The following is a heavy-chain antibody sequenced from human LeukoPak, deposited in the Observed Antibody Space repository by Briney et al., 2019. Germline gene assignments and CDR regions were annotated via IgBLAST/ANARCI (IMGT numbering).Heavy chain of an antibody. Sequence: PGGSLRLSCAASGFTFSNYWMTWVRQAPGKGLEWVANIKQDGSERYYVDSVKGRFTISRDNAKNSLYLQTNSLRVEDTAVYYCTKKTGEYWGQGTLVTVSA. J-gene: IGHJ4*02. CDR1: GFTFSNYW. V-gene: IGHV3-7*03. CDR3: TKKTGEY. CDR2: IKQDGSER.